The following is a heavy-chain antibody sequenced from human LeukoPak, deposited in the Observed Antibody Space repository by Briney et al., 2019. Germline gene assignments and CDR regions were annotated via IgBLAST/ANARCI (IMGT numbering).Heavy chain of an antibody. V-gene: IGHV3-48*04. CDR3: ARAPPFTEYYYYYMDV. J-gene: IGHJ6*03. D-gene: IGHD1-14*01. CDR2: ISSSSSTI. Sequence: PGGSLRLSCAASGFTFSSYSMNWVRQAPGKGLEWVSYISSSSSTIYYADSVKGRFTISRDNAKNSLYLQMNSLRAEGTAVYYCARAPPFTEYYYYYMDVWGKGTTVTVSS. CDR1: GFTFSSYS.